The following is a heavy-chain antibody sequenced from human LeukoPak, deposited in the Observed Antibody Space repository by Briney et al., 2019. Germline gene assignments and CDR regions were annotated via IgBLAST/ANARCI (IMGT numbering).Heavy chain of an antibody. CDR2: IKEDGSEK. J-gene: IGHJ4*02. V-gene: IGHV3-7*01. D-gene: IGHD4-17*01. CDR3: ARDRVGMTTVNPHTEYYFDY. Sequence: GGSLRLSCAASGFTFSSYWMSWVRQAPGKGLEWVARIKEDGSEKYYVDSVKGRFTISRDNAKNSLYLQTNSLRGEVTAVCYCARDRVGMTTVNPHTEYYFDYWGQGTLVTVSS. CDR1: GFTFSSYW.